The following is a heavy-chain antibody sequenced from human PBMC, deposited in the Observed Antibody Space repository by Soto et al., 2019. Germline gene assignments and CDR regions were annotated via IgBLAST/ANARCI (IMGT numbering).Heavy chain of an antibody. V-gene: IGHV4-4*07. CDR3: AREAGPDRWFDP. Sequence: QVPLQESGPGLVEPSETLSLTCTVSGASISSYFWTWIRQPAGKGLDWIGRISTSGTTNYNPSLKSRVTMSVDTSKNHFSLNLSSVTAADTAVYYCAREAGPDRWFDPWGQGTLVTVSS. J-gene: IGHJ5*02. D-gene: IGHD6-19*01. CDR2: ISTSGTT. CDR1: GASISSYF.